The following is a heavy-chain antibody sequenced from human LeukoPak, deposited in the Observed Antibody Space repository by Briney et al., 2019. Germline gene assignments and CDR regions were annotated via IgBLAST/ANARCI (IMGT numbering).Heavy chain of an antibody. CDR1: GFTFSSYS. CDR3: ARDRVNYYDSSGYYPGGSYGMDV. Sequence: GGSLRLSCAASGFTFSSYSMNWVRQAPGKGLEWVSSISSSSSYIYYADSVKGRFTISRDNAKNSLYLQMNSLRAEGTAVYYCARDRVNYYDSSGYYPGGSYGMDVWGQGTTVTVSS. CDR2: ISSSSSYI. J-gene: IGHJ6*02. D-gene: IGHD3-22*01. V-gene: IGHV3-21*01.